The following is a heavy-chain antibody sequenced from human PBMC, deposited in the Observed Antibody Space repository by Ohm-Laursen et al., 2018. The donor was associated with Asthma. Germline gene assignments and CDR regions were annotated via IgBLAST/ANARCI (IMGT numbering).Heavy chain of an antibody. D-gene: IGHD2-15*01. V-gene: IGHV4-61*01. Sequence: SQTLSLTCIVSGGSVSSGSYYWSWIRQPPGKGLEWIGYIYYSGSTNYNPSLKSRVTISVDTSKNQFSLKLSSVTAADTAVYYCARGSTPYWFDPWGQGTLVTVSS. J-gene: IGHJ5*02. CDR2: IYYSGST. CDR3: ARGSTPYWFDP. CDR1: GGSVSSGSYY.